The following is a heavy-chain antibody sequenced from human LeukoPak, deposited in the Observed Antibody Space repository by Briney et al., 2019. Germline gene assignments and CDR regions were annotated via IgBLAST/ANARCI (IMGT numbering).Heavy chain of an antibody. V-gene: IGHV1-69*04. J-gene: IGHJ4*02. Sequence: GASVKVPCKASGGTFSSYAISWVRQAPGQGLEWMGRIIPILGIANYAQKLQGRVTMATDTSTSTAYMELRSLRSDDTAVYYCARGGRGYSYGHFDYWGQGTLVTVSS. CDR3: ARGGRGYSYGHFDY. D-gene: IGHD5-18*01. CDR1: GGTFSSYA. CDR2: IIPILGIA.